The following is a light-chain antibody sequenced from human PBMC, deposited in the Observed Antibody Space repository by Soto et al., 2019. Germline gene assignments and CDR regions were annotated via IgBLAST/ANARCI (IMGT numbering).Light chain of an antibody. CDR2: DAS. CDR3: QQYNNWPLT. Sequence: EIVLTQSPATLSLSPGERATLSCRASQSLSSYLAWYQQKPGQAPRLLIHDASSRATGISDRFTGSGSGTDFTLTISSLQSEDFAVYYCQQYNNWPLTFGQGTKVDIK. CDR1: QSLSSY. J-gene: IGKJ1*01. V-gene: IGKV3D-15*01.